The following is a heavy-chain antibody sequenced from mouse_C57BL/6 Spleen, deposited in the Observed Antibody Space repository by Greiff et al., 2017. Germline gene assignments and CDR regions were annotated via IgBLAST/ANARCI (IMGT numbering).Heavy chain of an antibody. CDR3: ARSDGSSWFAY. CDR2: IDPSDSET. CDR1: GYTFTSYW. D-gene: IGHD1-1*01. Sequence: QVQLQQPGAELVRPGSSVKLSCKASGYTFTSYWMHWVKQRPIQGLEWIGNIDPSDSETHYNQKFKDKATLTVDKSSSTAYMQLSSLTSEAAAVYYCARSDGSSWFAYWGQGTLVTVSA. J-gene: IGHJ3*01. V-gene: IGHV1-52*01.